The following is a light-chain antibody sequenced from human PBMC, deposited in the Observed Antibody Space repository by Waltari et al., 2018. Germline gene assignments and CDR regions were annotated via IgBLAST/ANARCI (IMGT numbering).Light chain of an antibody. CDR2: LNSDGSH. CDR1: SGHSRSY. Sequence: QLVLTQSPSASASLGASVKLTCTLSSGHSRSYIPWHQHQPEKGPRYLMKLNSDGSHSKGDGIPDRFSGSSSGAERYLTISSLHSEDEADYYCQTWGTGIRVFGGGTKLTVL. CDR3: QTWGTGIRV. V-gene: IGLV4-69*01. J-gene: IGLJ3*02.